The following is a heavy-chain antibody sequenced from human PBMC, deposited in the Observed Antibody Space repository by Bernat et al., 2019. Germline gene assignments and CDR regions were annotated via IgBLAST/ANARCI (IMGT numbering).Heavy chain of an antibody. CDR1: GYTFTSYA. J-gene: IGHJ3*02. Sequence: QVQLVQSGAEVKKPGASVKVSCKASGYTFTSYAMHWVRQAPGQRLEWMGWINAGNGNTKNSQKFQGRVTITRDTSASTAYMELSSLRSEDTAVYYCAREIKTGYAFDIWGQGTMVTVSS. CDR2: INAGNGNT. CDR3: AREIKTGYAFDI. V-gene: IGHV1-3*01. D-gene: IGHD3-9*01.